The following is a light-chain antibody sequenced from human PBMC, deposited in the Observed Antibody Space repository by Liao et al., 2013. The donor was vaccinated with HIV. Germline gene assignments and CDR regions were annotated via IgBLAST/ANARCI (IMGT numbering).Light chain of an antibody. CDR2: YDS. CDR1: NIRSRG. CDR3: HVWDRGSDHPL. Sequence: YVLTQPPSVSVAPGQTAVMTCGGNNIRSRGVHWYQQRPGQAPVLVMYYDSDRPAGIPDRFSGSNSGNTATLTISWVEAGDEADYYCHVWDRGSDHPLFGGGTKLTVL. V-gene: IGLV3-21*04. J-gene: IGLJ2*01.